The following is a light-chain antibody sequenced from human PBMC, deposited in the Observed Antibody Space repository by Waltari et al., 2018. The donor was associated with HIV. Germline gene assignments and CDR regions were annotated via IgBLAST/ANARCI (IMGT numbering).Light chain of an antibody. CDR2: LGS. J-gene: IGKJ4*01. CDR1: QSLLHRNGYNY. CDR3: MQALQTPLT. V-gene: IGKV2-28*01. Sequence: DIVMTQYPLSLPVTPGGPASISCRYRQSLLHRNGYNYLDWFLQKPGQSPQLLISLGSNRASGVPDRFSGSGSGTDFTLEISRVEAEDVGVYYCMQALQTPLTFGGGTKVELK.